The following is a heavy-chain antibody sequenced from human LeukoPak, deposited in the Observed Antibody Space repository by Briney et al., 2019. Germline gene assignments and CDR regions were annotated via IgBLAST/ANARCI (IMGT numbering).Heavy chain of an antibody. D-gene: IGHD3-3*01. V-gene: IGHV4-39*01. J-gene: IGHJ4*02. CDR3: ASGSQGAFFGVVINPLDY. CDR2: IYYSGST. CDR1: GGSISSCGYY. Sequence: PSETLSLTCTVSGGSISSCGYYWGWIRQPPGKGLEWIGSIYYSGSTYYNPSPKSRVTISVDTSKNQFSLKLSSVTAADTAVYYCASGSQGAFFGVVINPLDYWGQGTLVTVSS.